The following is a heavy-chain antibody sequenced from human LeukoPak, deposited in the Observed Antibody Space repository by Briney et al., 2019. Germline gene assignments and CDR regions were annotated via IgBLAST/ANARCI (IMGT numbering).Heavy chain of an antibody. CDR1: GFTFSSYS. D-gene: IGHD2-2*01. CDR2: ISSSSSYI. CDR3: ARDVVPAASGSNWFDP. J-gene: IGHJ5*02. V-gene: IGHV3-21*01. Sequence: GGSLRLSCAASGFTFSSYSMNWVRQAPGKGLEWVSSISSSSSYIYYADSVKGRFTISRGNAKNSLYLQMNSLRAEDTAVYYCARDVVPAASGSNWFDPWGQGTLVTVSS.